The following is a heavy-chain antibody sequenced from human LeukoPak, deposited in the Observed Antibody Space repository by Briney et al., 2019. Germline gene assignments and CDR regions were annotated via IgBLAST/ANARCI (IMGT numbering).Heavy chain of an antibody. D-gene: IGHD6-13*01. CDR2: INHSGST. CDR3: ARALPPRIAAAV. CDR1: GGSFSGYY. V-gene: IGHV4-34*01. Sequence: SDTLSLTCAVYGGSFSGYYWSWIRQPPGKGLEWIGEINHSGSTNYNPSLKSRVTISVDTSKNQFSLKLSSVTAADTAVYYCARALPPRIAAAVWGQGTLVTVSS. J-gene: IGHJ4*02.